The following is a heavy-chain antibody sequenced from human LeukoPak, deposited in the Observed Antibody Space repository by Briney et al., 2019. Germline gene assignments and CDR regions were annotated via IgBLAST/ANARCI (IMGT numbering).Heavy chain of an antibody. J-gene: IGHJ4*02. CDR3: ARETCSSTSCYKFDY. D-gene: IGHD2-2*02. Sequence: GGSLRLSCAASGFTFSSYSMNWVRQAPGKGLEWVSSISSSSSYIYYADSVKGRFTISRDNAKNSLYLQMNSLRAEDTAVYYCARETCSSTSCYKFDYWGQGTLVTVSS. CDR1: GFTFSSYS. CDR2: ISSSSSYI. V-gene: IGHV3-21*01.